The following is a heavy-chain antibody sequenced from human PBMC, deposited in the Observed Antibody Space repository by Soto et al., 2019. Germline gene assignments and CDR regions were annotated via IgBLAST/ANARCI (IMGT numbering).Heavy chain of an antibody. CDR1: GFTFTYYA. J-gene: IGHJ4*02. CDR3: AKDYSTVTTDPLSVVLFDY. Sequence: EVQLLESGGGLVQPGGSLRLSCTASGFTFTYYAFSWVRQAPGKGLEWVSAISANGQGIYYADSVRGRFTISRDNSKNTVYLQMNSLRAEDTAVYYCAKDYSTVTTDPLSVVLFDYWGQGALVTVSS. CDR2: ISANGQGI. D-gene: IGHD4-17*01. V-gene: IGHV3-23*01.